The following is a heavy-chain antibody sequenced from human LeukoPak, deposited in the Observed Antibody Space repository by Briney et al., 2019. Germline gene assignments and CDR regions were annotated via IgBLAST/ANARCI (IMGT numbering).Heavy chain of an antibody. CDR1: GFTFTTYS. CDR2: IKSKTDGGTT. D-gene: IGHD3-9*01. Sequence: SGGSLRLSCEASGFTFTTYSMTWVRQAPGKGLEWVGRIKSKTDGGTTDYAAPVKGRFTISRDDSKNTLYLQMNSLKTEDTAVYYCTPDILTGYFDYWGQGTLVTVSS. J-gene: IGHJ4*02. CDR3: TPDILTGYFDY. V-gene: IGHV3-15*01.